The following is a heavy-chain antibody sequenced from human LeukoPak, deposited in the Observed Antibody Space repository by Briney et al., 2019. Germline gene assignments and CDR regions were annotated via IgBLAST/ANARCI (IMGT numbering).Heavy chain of an antibody. CDR2: ISYDGSNK. Sequence: GGSLRLSCAASGFTFSSFAMHWVRQAPGKGLEWVAVISYDGSNKYYTDSVKGRFTISRDNSKNTLYLQVNSLRADDTAIYYCTRVYPDVDFWSGYYLLDSWGQGTLVTVSS. CDR1: GFTFSSFA. CDR3: TRVYPDVDFWSGYYLLDS. D-gene: IGHD3-3*01. J-gene: IGHJ4*02. V-gene: IGHV3-30-3*01.